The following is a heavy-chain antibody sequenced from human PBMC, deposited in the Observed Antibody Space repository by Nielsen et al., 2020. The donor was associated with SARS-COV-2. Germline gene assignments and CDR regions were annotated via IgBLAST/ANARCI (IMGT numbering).Heavy chain of an antibody. CDR3: ARDRHIVVVPAAPELNYYYYGMDV. J-gene: IGHJ6*02. CDR2: IDPHSGGT. D-gene: IGHD2-2*01. Sequence: ASVKVSCKASGYRFTAYSMHWVRQAPGQGPEWMGRIDPHSGGTTYAQKFQGRVTMTRDTSINTAYMELTRLRSDDTAVYYCARDRHIVVVPAAPELNYYYYGMDVWGQGTTVTVSS. CDR1: GYRFTAYS. V-gene: IGHV1-2*06.